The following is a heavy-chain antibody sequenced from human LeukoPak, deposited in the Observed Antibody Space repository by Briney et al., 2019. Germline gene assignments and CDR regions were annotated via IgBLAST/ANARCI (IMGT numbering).Heavy chain of an antibody. J-gene: IGHJ3*02. D-gene: IGHD3-10*01. Sequence: ASVKVSCKVSGYTLTELSMHWVRQAPGKGLEWMGGFDPEDGETIYAQKFQGRVTMTEDTSTDTAYMELSSLRSEDTAVYYCATLNSFGYGSGAWAFDIWGQGTMVTVSS. CDR3: ATLNSFGYGSGAWAFDI. CDR1: GYTLTELS. CDR2: FDPEDGET. V-gene: IGHV1-24*01.